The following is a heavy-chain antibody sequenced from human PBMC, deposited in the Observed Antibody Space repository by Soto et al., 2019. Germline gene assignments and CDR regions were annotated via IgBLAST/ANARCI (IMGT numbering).Heavy chain of an antibody. V-gene: IGHV4-4*07. D-gene: IGHD3-10*01. J-gene: IGHJ4*02. Sequence: QVQMQESGPGLVKPSETLSRTCTVSGDSISSYYWSWIRQPAGKGLEWSGRIHSSGSTNYSPSLKSRLTMSVDTSKNQFSLRLISVTAADKAMYYCAREGDGFDHWGQGTLVTVSS. CDR1: GDSISSYY. CDR2: IHSSGST. CDR3: AREGDGFDH.